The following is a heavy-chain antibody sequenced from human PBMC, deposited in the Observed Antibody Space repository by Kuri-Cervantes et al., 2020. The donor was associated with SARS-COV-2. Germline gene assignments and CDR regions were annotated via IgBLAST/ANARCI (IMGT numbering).Heavy chain of an antibody. V-gene: IGHV1-18*04. D-gene: IGHD6-19*01. Sequence: ASVKVSCKVSGYTLTTYGITWVRQAPGQGLEWMGWISTYNANADYAQKLQGRVTMTTDTSTSTAYMELRGLRSEDTAVYYCARGEGLKAVAETDNFGMAVWGQGTTVTVSS. CDR3: ARGEGLKAVAETDNFGMAV. J-gene: IGHJ6*02. CDR1: GYTLTTYG. CDR2: ISTYNANA.